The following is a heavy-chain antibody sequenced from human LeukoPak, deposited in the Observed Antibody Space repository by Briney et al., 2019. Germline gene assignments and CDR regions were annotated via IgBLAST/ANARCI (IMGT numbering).Heavy chain of an antibody. Sequence: PGGSLRLSCAASGFTFDDYAMHWVRQAPGKGLEWVSGISWNSGSIGYADSVKGRFTISRDNAKNSLYLQMNSLRAEDVALYYCAKDLTRIPDSFDIWGQGTMVTVSS. CDR3: AKDLTRIPDSFDI. CDR1: GFTFDDYA. CDR2: ISWNSGSI. D-gene: IGHD3-9*01. J-gene: IGHJ3*02. V-gene: IGHV3-9*03.